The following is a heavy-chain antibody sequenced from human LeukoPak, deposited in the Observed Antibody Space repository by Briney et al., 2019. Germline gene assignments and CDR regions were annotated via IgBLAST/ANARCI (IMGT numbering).Heavy chain of an antibody. J-gene: IGHJ4*02. CDR2: INPSGGST. D-gene: IGHD6-13*01. V-gene: IGHV1-46*01. CDR3: ARELAPGYSSSWYVNY. CDR1: GYTFTSYY. Sequence: GASVKASCKASGYTFTSYYMHWVRQAPGQGLEWMGIINPSGGSTSYAQKFQGRVTMTRDTSTSTVYMELSSLRSEDTAVYYCARELAPGYSSSWYVNYWGQGTLVTVSS.